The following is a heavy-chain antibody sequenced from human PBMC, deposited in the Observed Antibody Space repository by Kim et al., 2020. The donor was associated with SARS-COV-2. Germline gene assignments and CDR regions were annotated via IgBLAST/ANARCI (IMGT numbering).Heavy chain of an antibody. D-gene: IGHD3-10*01. CDR1: GFTFTDYS. CDR2: VSRAGSYI. V-gene: IGHV3-21*01. J-gene: IGHJ6*02. Sequence: GGSLRLSCAASGFTFTDYSMIWVRQTPGKGLEWVSSVSRAGSYIQYGDSVKGRFTISRDNAKNSLFLQMNSLRVEDTAVYFCARVEKMIRGVMGYGADVWGRGTTVTVSS. CDR3: ARVEKMIRGVMGYGADV.